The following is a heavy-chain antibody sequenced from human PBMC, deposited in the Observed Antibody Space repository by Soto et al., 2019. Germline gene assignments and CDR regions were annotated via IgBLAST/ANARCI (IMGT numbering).Heavy chain of an antibody. D-gene: IGHD3-3*01. CDR3: AKGAVTSIFAYFDY. CDR1: GFTFDDYA. J-gene: IGHJ4*02. Sequence: DVHLVESGGGLVQPGRSLRLSCAASGFTFDDYAMHWVRQVPGKGLEWVSSISRNSGNIVYADSVKGRFTISRDSANNSLYLQMNSLKTEDTALYYCAKGAVTSIFAYFDYWGQGTLVTVSS. V-gene: IGHV3-9*01. CDR2: ISRNSGNI.